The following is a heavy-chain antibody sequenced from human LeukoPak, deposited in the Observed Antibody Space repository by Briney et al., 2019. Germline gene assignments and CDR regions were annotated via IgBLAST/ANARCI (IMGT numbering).Heavy chain of an antibody. CDR1: GFTFSSYA. D-gene: IGHD3-10*01. CDR2: ISGSGGST. CDR3: AKDLSITMVRDSIGGGY. V-gene: IGHV3-23*01. Sequence: PGGSLRLSCAASGFTFSSYAMSWVRQAPGKGLEWVSAISGSGGSTYYADSVKGRFTISRDNSKNTLYLQMNSLRTEDTAVYYCAKDLSITMVRDSIGGGYWGQGTLVTVSS. J-gene: IGHJ4*02.